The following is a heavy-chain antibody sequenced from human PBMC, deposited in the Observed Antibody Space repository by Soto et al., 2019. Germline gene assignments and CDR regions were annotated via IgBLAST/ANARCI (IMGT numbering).Heavy chain of an antibody. CDR1: GGPLSRYA. V-gene: IGHV1-69*13. CDR2: IIPIFGTE. Sequence: SVKPSLNALGGPLSRYAISLVRQAPGQGLEWMGGIIPIFGTENYAQKFQGRVTITADESTSTAYMDLSSLRSEDTAVYYCARGSVYGDYTPFDYWGQGTLVTVSS. J-gene: IGHJ4*02. CDR3: ARGSVYGDYTPFDY. D-gene: IGHD4-17*01.